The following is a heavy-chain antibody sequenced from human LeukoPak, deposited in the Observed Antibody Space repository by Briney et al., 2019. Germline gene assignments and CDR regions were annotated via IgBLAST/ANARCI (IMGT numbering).Heavy chain of an antibody. D-gene: IGHD2-15*01. CDR1: GYTFTNSY. CDR2: INPDGGNT. J-gene: IGHJ6*03. CDR3: ARDQVAATYYYYYYMDV. Sequence: ASVKVSCKASGYTFTNSYIHWVRQAPGQVLEWMGLINPDGGNTNYAQNFQGRVTMTRDMSTSTVYMELSSLRSEDTAVYYCARDQVAATYYYYYYMDVWGKGTTVTVSS. V-gene: IGHV1-46*01.